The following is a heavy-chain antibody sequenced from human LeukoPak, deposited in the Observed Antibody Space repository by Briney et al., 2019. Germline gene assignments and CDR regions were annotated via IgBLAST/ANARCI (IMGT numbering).Heavy chain of an antibody. CDR1: GYTFSNYW. D-gene: IGHD3-10*01. V-gene: IGHV3-21*01. CDR2: ISSTSTYI. CDR3: ARDGGGAYYYGSGAEFDY. J-gene: IGHJ4*02. Sequence: GGSLRLSCATSGYTFSNYWMHWVRQAPGKGLEWVSSISSTSTYIYYADSVKGRFTISRDNAKNSVYLQMNSLRAEDTAVYYCARDGGGAYYYGSGAEFDYWGQGTLVTVSS.